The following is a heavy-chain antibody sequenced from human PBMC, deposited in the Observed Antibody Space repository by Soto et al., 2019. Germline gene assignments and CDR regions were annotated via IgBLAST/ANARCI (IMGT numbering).Heavy chain of an antibody. V-gene: IGHV4-30-4*01. J-gene: IGHJ6*02. D-gene: IGHD2-2*01. CDR3: ARDPPRLCISTSCYGPGYYYYGMDV. CDR2: IYYSGST. Sequence: SETLSLTCTVSGGSISSGDYYWSWIRQPPGKGLEWIGYIYYSGSTYYNPSLKSRVTISVDTSKNQFSLKLSSVTAADTAVYYCARDPPRLCISTSCYGPGYYYYGMDVWGQGTTVTVSS. CDR1: GGSISSGDYY.